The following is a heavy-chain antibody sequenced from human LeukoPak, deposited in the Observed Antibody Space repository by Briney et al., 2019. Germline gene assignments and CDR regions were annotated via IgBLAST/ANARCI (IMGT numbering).Heavy chain of an antibody. D-gene: IGHD2-15*01. CDR3: ARRGAGDYCFDY. J-gene: IGHJ4*02. V-gene: IGHV3-21*01. Sequence: GGSLRLSRAASGFTFSSYWMHWVRQVPGKGLEWVSSLSGNSDYIFYADSVKGRFTISRDNSRSSLYLQMNSLRGDDTAVYYCARRGAGDYCFDYWGQGILVTVSS. CDR2: LSGNSDYI. CDR1: GFTFSSYW.